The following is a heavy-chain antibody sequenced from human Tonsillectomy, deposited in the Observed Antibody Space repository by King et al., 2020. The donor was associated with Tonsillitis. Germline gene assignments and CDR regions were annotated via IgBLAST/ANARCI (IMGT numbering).Heavy chain of an antibody. Sequence: VQLVESGGGLVQPGRSLRLSCAASGFSFHDYGMHWVRQAPGKGLEWVSSISWNSGTIGYADSVTGRFTISRDNAKNSLYLQMDSLRAEDTALYYCARDGPVVGATFGYSYYYMDVWGKGATVTVSS. J-gene: IGHJ6*03. CDR3: ARDGPVVGATFGYSYYYMDV. CDR2: ISWNSGTI. V-gene: IGHV3-9*01. CDR1: GFSFHDYG. D-gene: IGHD1-26*01.